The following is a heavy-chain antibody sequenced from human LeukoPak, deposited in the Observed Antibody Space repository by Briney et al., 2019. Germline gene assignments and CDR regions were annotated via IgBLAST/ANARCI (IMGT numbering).Heavy chain of an antibody. Sequence: GGSLRLSCAASGVTFSDSTMNWVRQASGKGLEWVASINSAGSTMHYADSVKGRLTISRDNAKNSLYLQLNSLRAEDTAVYYCAGSQTGYWGQGTLVTVSS. CDR3: AGSQTGY. CDR1: GVTFSDST. CDR2: INSAGSTM. J-gene: IGHJ4*02. V-gene: IGHV3-21*01.